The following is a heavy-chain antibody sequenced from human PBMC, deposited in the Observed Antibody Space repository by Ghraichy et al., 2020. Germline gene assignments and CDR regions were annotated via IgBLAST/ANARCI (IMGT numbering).Heavy chain of an antibody. CDR1: GFTFSSYG. D-gene: IGHD1-26*01. CDR3: AKEAAPLSEAWEGSWFDP. V-gene: IGHV3-30*18. CDR2: ISYDGSNK. Sequence: GGSLRLSCAASGFTFSSYGMHWVRQAPGKGLEWVAVISYDGSNKYYADSVKGRFTISRDNSKNTLYLQMNSLRAEDTAVYYCAKEAAPLSEAWEGSWFDPWGQGTLVTVSS. J-gene: IGHJ5*02.